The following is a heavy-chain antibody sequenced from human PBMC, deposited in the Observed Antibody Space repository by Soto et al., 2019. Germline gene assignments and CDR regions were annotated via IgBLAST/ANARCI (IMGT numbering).Heavy chain of an antibody. D-gene: IGHD4-17*01. J-gene: IGHJ4*02. V-gene: IGHV4-4*02. Sequence: SETLSLTCAVSGGSISSSNWWSWVRQPPGKGLEWIGEIYHSGSTNYNPSLKSRVTISVDKSKNQFSLKLSSVTAADTAVYYCASPALSNSMTTVAPFDYWGQGTLVTVSS. CDR1: GGSISSSNW. CDR2: IYHSGST. CDR3: ASPALSNSMTTVAPFDY.